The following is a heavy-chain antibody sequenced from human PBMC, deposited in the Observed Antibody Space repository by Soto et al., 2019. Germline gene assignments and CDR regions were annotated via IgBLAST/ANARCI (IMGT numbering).Heavy chain of an antibody. CDR2: IIPIFGTA. J-gene: IGHJ4*02. CDR1: GGTFSSYA. Sequence: SVKVSCKASGGTFSSYAISWVRQAPGQGLEWMGGIIPIFGTANYAQKFQGRVTITADESTSTAYMELSSLRSEPAAVYSCERGGYYYGSSRHLSYWGQGTLVTVSS. D-gene: IGHD3-22*01. CDR3: ERGGYYYGSSRHLSY. V-gene: IGHV1-69*13.